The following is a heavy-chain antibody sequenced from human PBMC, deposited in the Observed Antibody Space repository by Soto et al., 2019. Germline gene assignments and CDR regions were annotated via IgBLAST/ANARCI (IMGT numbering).Heavy chain of an antibody. V-gene: IGHV3-23*01. CDR2: ISGSGGST. CDR3: AKSPRYCSGGSCPDAFDI. Sequence: GGSLRLSCAASGFTFSSYAMSWVRQAPGKGLEWVSAISGSGGSTYYADSVKGRFTISRDNSKNTLYLQMNSLRAEDTAVYYCAKSPRYCSGGSCPDAFDIWGQGTMVTVSS. D-gene: IGHD2-15*01. J-gene: IGHJ3*02. CDR1: GFTFSSYA.